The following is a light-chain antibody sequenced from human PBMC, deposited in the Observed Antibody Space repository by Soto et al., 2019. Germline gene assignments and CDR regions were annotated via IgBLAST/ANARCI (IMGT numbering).Light chain of an antibody. V-gene: IGKV1-9*01. CDR2: AAS. J-gene: IGKJ1*01. CDR3: QQYNSAPQT. CDR1: QGISSY. Sequence: DIQLTQSPSFLSASVGDRITITCRASQGISSYLAWYQQKPERAPKLLIYAASTLQSGVPSRFSGSGSGTEFTLTISSLQPDDFATYYCQQYNSAPQTFGQGTKVDIK.